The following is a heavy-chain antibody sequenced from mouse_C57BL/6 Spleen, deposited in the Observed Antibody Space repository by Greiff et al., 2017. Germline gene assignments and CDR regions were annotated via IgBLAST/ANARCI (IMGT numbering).Heavy chain of an antibody. CDR3: ANSEGCGWDFDY. D-gene: IGHD4-1*01. Sequence: VQLQQPGAELVKPGASVKMSCKASGYTFTSYWITWVKQRPGQGLEWIGDIYPGSGSTNYNEKFKSKATLTVDTSSSTAYMQLSSLTSEDSAVYCCANSEGCGWDFDYWGQGTTLTVSS. CDR2: IYPGSGST. J-gene: IGHJ2*01. CDR1: GYTFTSYW. V-gene: IGHV1-55*01.